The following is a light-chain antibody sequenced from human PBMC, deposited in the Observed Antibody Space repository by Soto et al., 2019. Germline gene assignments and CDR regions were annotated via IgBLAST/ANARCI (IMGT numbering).Light chain of an antibody. Sequence: QSALTQPASVSGSPGQSITISCTGTSSDVGTYNLVSWYQQYPGKAPKLMIFEVSKRPSGVSNRFSGSKSGNTASLTISGHQAEDEADYYCCSYAGSSTYVFGVGTKLTVL. J-gene: IGLJ1*01. V-gene: IGLV2-23*02. CDR1: SSDVGTYNL. CDR2: EVS. CDR3: CSYAGSSTYV.